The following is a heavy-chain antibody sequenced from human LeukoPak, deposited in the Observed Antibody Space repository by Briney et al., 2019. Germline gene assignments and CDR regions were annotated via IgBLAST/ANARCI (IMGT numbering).Heavy chain of an antibody. V-gene: IGHV3-23*01. J-gene: IGHJ5*02. CDR2: ISNGKT. CDR1: GFPFSSHA. Sequence: PGGSLRLSCAASGFPFSSHAISWVRQPPGKGLEWVSAISNGKTYYVDSVSGRFTSSRDDSKNTVSLQMNSLRDEDTALYYCVREAGYCASVCLKSNWFDPWGQGTLVTVSS. CDR3: VREAGYCASVCLKSNWFDP. D-gene: IGHD2-21*02.